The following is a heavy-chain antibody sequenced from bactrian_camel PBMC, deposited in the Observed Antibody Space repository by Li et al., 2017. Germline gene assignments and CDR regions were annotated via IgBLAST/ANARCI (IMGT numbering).Heavy chain of an antibody. Sequence: VQLVESGGGSVQAGGSLRLSCAISGYTYGHNCMAWFRQVPGKEREGVAFISIGGINTYYADSVEGRFTITLDSASNTMYLQMNSLQPEDTAMYYCVAEAWTLRSCTLRRVDYRNWGQGTQVTVS. CDR1: GYTYGHNC. CDR3: VAEAWTLRSCTLRRVDYRN. CDR2: ISIGGINT. D-gene: IGHD2*01. V-gene: IGHV3S63*01. J-gene: IGHJ4*01.